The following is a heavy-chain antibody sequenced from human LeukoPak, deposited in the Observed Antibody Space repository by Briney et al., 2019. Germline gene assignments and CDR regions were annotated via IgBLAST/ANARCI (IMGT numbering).Heavy chain of an antibody. V-gene: IGHV3-43*01. D-gene: IGHD6-13*01. J-gene: IGHJ4*02. CDR3: VKEKLGSRRCTFDY. Sequence: RSGGSLRLSCVASGFTFDDYSMHWVRQAPGKGLEWVSLINRDGGTTYYADSVKGRFTISRDNSKNSLYLQMNSLRTEDTALYYCVKEKLGSRRCTFDYWGQGTLVTVSS. CDR2: INRDGGTT. CDR1: GFTFDDYS.